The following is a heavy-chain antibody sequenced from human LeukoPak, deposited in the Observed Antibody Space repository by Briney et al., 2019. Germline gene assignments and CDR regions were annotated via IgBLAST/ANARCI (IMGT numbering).Heavy chain of an antibody. CDR3: ARASSGEQQLVP. Sequence: SETLSLTCTVSGGSISSGGYYWSWIRQHPGKGLEWIGYIYYSGSTYYNPSLKSRVTISVDASKNQFSLKLSSVTAADTAVYYCARASSGEQQLVPWGQGTLVTVSS. V-gene: IGHV4-31*03. J-gene: IGHJ5*02. CDR2: IYYSGST. D-gene: IGHD6-13*01. CDR1: GGSISSGGYY.